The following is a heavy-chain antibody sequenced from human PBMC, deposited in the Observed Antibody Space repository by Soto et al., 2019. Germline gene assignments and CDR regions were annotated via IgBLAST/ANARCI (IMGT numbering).Heavy chain of an antibody. D-gene: IGHD1-26*01. CDR1: GFTFSTHA. Sequence: EAQLSESGGDSVQPGGSLRLSCGASGFTFSTHAMSWVRRFPGKGLQWASAISGSGDRTYYADSVKGRFTISRDNSRNMLYLQMNSLSAEDTAIYYCGDFGSGIWPYEYWGQGILVTVSS. J-gene: IGHJ4*02. CDR3: GDFGSGIWPYEY. CDR2: ISGSGDRT. V-gene: IGHV3-23*01.